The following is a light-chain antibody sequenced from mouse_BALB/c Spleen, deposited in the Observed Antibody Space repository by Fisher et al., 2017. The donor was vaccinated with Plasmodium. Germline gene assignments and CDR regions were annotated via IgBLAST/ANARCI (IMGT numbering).Light chain of an antibody. CDR2: KVS. CDR1: QSLVHSYGDTY. Sequence: DIVMTQSPPSLPVSLGDQASISCRSSQSLVHSYGDTYSHWYLQKPGQSPKLLIYKVSNRFSGVPDRFSGSGSWTDFTLSINSVETEDFGMYFCQQSNSWPLTFGAGTKLELK. J-gene: IGKJ5*01. CDR3: QQSNSWPLT. V-gene: IGKV1-110*01.